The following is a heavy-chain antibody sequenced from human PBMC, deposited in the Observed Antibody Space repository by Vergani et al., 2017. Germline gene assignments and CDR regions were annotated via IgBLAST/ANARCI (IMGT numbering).Heavy chain of an antibody. D-gene: IGHD3-10*01. V-gene: IGHV3-30*03. J-gene: IGHJ3*02. CDR3: ARDQPFFEYYYGSGTNAFDI. CDR1: GFTFSSYG. CDR2: ISYDGSNK. Sequence: VQLVESGGGLVKPGRSLRLSCAASGFTFSSYGMHWVRQAPGKGLEWVAVISYDGSNKYYADSVKGRFTISRDNSKNTLYLQMNSLRAEDTAVYYCARDQPFFEYYYGSGTNAFDIWGQGTMVTVSS.